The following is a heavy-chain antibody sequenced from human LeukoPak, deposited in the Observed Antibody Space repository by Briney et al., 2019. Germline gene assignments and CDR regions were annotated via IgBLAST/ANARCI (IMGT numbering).Heavy chain of an antibody. V-gene: IGHV4-59*08. CDR2: IYYSGST. Sequence: SGTLSLTCTVSGGSNSSYYWSWIRQPPGKGLEWIGYIYYSGSTNYNPSLKSRVTISVDTSKNQFSLRLSSVTAADTAVYYCARLVTGTTSAPWFDSWGQGTLVTVSS. D-gene: IGHD1-20*01. J-gene: IGHJ5*01. CDR1: GGSNSSYY. CDR3: ARLVTGTTSAPWFDS.